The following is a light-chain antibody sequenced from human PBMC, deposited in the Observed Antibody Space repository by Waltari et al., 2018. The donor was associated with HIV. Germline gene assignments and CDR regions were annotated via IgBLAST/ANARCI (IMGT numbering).Light chain of an antibody. CDR2: GAS. CDR1: QSVSTT. CDR3: LQSDNWPYS. V-gene: IGKV3-15*01. J-gene: IGKJ2*03. Sequence: EIVMTQSPVTLSVSPGERAALSCRASQSVSTTLAWYQQKPGQAPRLLIYGASTSATGVSAMFSGSGSGTDFTLTISSVQSEDFAVYYCLQSDNWPYSFGQGTKLEIK.